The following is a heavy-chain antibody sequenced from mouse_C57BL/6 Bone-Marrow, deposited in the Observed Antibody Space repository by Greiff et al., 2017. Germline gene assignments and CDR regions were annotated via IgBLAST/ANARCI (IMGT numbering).Heavy chain of an antibody. J-gene: IGHJ3*01. V-gene: IGHV1-77*01. D-gene: IGHD2-4*01. Sequence: VQLQQSGAELVKPGASVKISCKASGYTFTDYYINWVKQRPGQGLEWIGKIGPGSGSTYYKEKVKGKATLTADKSSSTAYMQLSSLTSEDSAVYFCARDYYDYDMAWFAYWGQGTLVTVSA. CDR2: IGPGSGST. CDR3: ARDYYDYDMAWFAY. CDR1: GYTFTDYY.